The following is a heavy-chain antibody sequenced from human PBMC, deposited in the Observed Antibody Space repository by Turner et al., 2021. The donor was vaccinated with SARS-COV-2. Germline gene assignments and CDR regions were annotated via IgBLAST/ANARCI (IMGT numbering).Heavy chain of an antibody. V-gene: IGHV4-39*01. Sequence: QLQLQESCPGLVQPSETLSLPCTVSGGSISSSSYYWGWIRQPPGKGLEWIGSIYYSGITYYNPSLKSRVTISGETSKNQLSLKLSSVTAADTAVYYCARLMDTAMDYYGMDVWGQGTTVTVSS. CDR1: GGSISSSSYY. CDR3: ARLMDTAMDYYGMDV. J-gene: IGHJ6*01. D-gene: IGHD5-18*01. CDR2: IYYSGIT.